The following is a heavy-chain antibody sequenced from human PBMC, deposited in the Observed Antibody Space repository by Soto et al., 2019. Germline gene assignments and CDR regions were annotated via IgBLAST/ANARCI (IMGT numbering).Heavy chain of an antibody. D-gene: IGHD2-8*01. J-gene: IGHJ4*02. CDR2: ITGSGRDT. Sequence: GGSLRLSCAASGFTFRNNVLSWVRQAPGKGMDWVSGITGSGRDTYYADSAKGRVTISRYNTKNMVFLQMNSLRAEDTALYYCAKNGLDNSPSAIDSWGPGTLVTVSS. CDR3: AKNGLDNSPSAIDS. V-gene: IGHV3-23*01. CDR1: GFTFRNNV.